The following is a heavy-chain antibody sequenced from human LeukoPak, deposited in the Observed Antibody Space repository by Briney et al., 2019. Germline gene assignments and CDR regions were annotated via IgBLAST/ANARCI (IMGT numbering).Heavy chain of an antibody. V-gene: IGHV4-31*03. CDR2: IYYSGST. Sequence: SETLSLTCTVSGDSINSAAYYWSWLRQHPGKGLEWTGYIYYSGSTSYNPSLQSRVTISIDTSKNQFSLKLSSVTAADTAVYYCARDNDFWSGYYSFDFWGRGTLVTVSS. CDR1: GDSINSAAYY. J-gene: IGHJ4*02. CDR3: ARDNDFWSGYYSFDF. D-gene: IGHD3-3*01.